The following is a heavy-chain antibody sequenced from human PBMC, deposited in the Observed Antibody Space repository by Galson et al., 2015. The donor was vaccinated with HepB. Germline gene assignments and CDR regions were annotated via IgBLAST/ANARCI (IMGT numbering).Heavy chain of an antibody. J-gene: IGHJ1*01. D-gene: IGHD6-13*01. CDR3: ARARIAAAAMGPEYFHH. CDR2: ISYDGRNK. Sequence: SLRLSCAASGFTFDNYAMHWVRQAPGKGLEWVAVISYDGRNKYYADSVKGRFTISRDNSENTLYLQMNSLRAEDTAIYYCARARIAAAAMGPEYFHHWGQGTLVTVSS. CDR1: GFTFDNYA. V-gene: IGHV3-30*04.